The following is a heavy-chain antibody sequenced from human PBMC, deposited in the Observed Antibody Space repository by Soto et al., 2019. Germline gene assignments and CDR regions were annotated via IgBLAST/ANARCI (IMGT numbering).Heavy chain of an antibody. CDR1: GYTFTSYG. Sequence: ASVKVSCKASGYTFTSYGISWVRQAPGQGLEWMGWISAYNGNTNYAQKLQGRVTMTTDTSTSTAYMKLRSLRSDDTAVYYCARDISGYYYPYYYCYYGMDVWGQGTTVTVSS. V-gene: IGHV1-18*01. CDR3: ARDISGYYYPYYYCYYGMDV. J-gene: IGHJ6*02. D-gene: IGHD3-22*01. CDR2: ISAYNGNT.